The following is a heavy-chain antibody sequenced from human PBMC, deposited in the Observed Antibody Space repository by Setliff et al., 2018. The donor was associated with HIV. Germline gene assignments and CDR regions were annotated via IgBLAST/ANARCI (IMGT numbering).Heavy chain of an antibody. V-gene: IGHV4-34*01. Sequence: SETRSLTCAVYGGSLSGYYWSWIRQPPGKGLEWIGEINHSGDTNYNPTLKSRVTISVDTSKNQFSLKLNSVTAADTAVYYCARLGAEVFSDYDLVDYWGQGTLVTVSS. CDR3: ARLGAEVFSDYDLVDY. J-gene: IGHJ4*02. CDR1: GGSLSGYY. D-gene: IGHD5-12*01. CDR2: INHSGDT.